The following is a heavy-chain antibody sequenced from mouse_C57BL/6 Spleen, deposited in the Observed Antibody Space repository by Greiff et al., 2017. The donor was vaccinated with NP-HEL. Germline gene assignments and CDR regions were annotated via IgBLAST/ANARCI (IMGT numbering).Heavy chain of an antibody. CDR1: GYSFTSYY. D-gene: IGHD2-1*01. Sequence: QVQLQQSGPELVKPGASVKISCKASGYSFTSYYIHWVKQRPGQGLEWIGWIYPGSGNTKYNEKFKGKATLTADTSSSTAYMQLSSLTSEDSAVYYCARGGGNYLFDDWGQGTTLTVSS. CDR2: IYPGSGNT. CDR3: ARGGGNYLFDD. V-gene: IGHV1-66*01. J-gene: IGHJ2*01.